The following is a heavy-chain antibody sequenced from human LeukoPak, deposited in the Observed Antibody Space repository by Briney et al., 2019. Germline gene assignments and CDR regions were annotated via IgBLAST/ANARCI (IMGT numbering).Heavy chain of an antibody. D-gene: IGHD6-6*01. Sequence: ASVKVSCKASGYTFTRFHIHWVRQAPGQGLEWMGIIHPSSGGATSAQKFQGRLTMTRDTSTSTVYMELSSLRSEDTAVYYCARDSDASSLADRWGQGTLVTVSS. J-gene: IGHJ5*02. V-gene: IGHV1-46*01. CDR2: IHPSSGGA. CDR1: GYTFTRFH. CDR3: ARDSDASSLADR.